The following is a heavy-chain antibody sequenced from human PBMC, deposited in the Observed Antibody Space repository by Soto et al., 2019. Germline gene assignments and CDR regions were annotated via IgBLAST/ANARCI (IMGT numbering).Heavy chain of an antibody. CDR1: GFTFSSYA. CDR3: SRAPETGWHNFDN. Sequence: GGSLRLSCAASGFTFSSYAMHWVRQAPGKGLEWVSILSYDGSKKYYAGSVKGRFTISRDNSKNTLYLQMNSLRTEDTAVYYCSRAPETGWHNFDNWGQGTTVTLSS. V-gene: IGHV3-30-3*01. D-gene: IGHD6-19*01. J-gene: IGHJ4*03. CDR2: LSYDGSKK.